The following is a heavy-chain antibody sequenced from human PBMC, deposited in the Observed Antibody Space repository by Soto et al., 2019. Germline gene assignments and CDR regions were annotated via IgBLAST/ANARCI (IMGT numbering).Heavy chain of an antibody. V-gene: IGHV1-69*06. CDR2: IIPIFGTA. J-gene: IGHJ4*02. D-gene: IGHD2-21*02. Sequence: ASLKVSCEASGGSFSIYAISWVRQAPGQGLEWMGGIIPIFGTANYAQKFQGRVTITADKSTSTAYMELSSLRSEDTAVYYCARDTYCGGDCFRPFDYWGQGTLVTVSS. CDR1: GGSFSIYA. CDR3: ARDTYCGGDCFRPFDY.